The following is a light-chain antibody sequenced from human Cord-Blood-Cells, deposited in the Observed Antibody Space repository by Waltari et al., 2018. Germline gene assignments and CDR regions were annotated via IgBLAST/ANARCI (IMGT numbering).Light chain of an antibody. J-gene: IGLJ1*01. CDR1: SSDVGGYNY. Sequence: QSALTQPASVSGSPGQSITISCTGTSSDVGGYNYVSWYQQHPGKAPKLMIYDVSNRPSWVSNRFAVSKSGNTASLTISGLQAEDEADYYCSSYTSSSTLVFGTGTKGTVL. V-gene: IGLV2-14*01. CDR2: DVS. CDR3: SSYTSSSTLV.